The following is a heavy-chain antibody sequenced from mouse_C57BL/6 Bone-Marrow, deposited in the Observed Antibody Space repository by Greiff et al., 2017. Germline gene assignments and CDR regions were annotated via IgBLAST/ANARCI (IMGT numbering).Heavy chain of an antibody. V-gene: IGHV1-42*01. Sequence: VPLQQSGPELVKPGASVKISCKASGYSFTGYYMNWVKQSPEQRLEWIGEITPSTGGTTYNQKFKAKATLTVDNSSSTAYMQLKSLTSEDSAVYYCASYYKSFAYWGQGTLVTVSA. CDR3: ASYYKSFAY. J-gene: IGHJ3*01. CDR2: ITPSTGGT. D-gene: IGHD2-12*01. CDR1: GYSFTGYY.